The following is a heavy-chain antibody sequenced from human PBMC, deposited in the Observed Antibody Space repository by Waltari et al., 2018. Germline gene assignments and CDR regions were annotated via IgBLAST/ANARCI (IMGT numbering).Heavy chain of an antibody. CDR3: ASLYSSGWYDAFDI. J-gene: IGHJ3*02. CDR2: IYYSGST. V-gene: IGHV4-59*08. Sequence: WSWIRQPPGKVLEWIGYIYYSGSTNYNPSLKSRVTISVDTSKNQFSLKLSSVTAADTAVYYCASLYSSGWYDAFDIWGQGTMVTVSS. D-gene: IGHD6-19*01.